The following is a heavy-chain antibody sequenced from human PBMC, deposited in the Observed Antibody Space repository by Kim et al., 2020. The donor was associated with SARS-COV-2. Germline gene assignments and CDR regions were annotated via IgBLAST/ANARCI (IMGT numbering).Heavy chain of an antibody. CDR2: K. D-gene: IGHD3-16*01. Sequence: KYYADSVKGRFTISRDNSKNTLYLQMNILRAEDTAVYYCARADNGGYFDYWGQGTLVTVSS. J-gene: IGHJ4*02. CDR3: ARADNGGYFDY. V-gene: IGHV3-30*01.